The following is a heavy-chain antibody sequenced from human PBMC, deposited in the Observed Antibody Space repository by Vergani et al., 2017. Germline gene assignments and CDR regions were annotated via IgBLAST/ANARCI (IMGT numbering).Heavy chain of an antibody. CDR3: TRELGGVPTGFCTYRFSGMDV. V-gene: IGHV2-70*20. CDR2: IDWDGDT. D-gene: IGHD3/OR15-3a*01. J-gene: IGHJ6*02. Sequence: QVTLRESGPARVEVTQTLTLTCTLSGFSLNSRGVCLNWVRQPPGKALEWLAFIDWDGDTYYTSSLRPRLTVSKNPTQNRVVLRMTNVGPGDTATYFCTRELGGVPTGFCTYRFSGMDVWGHGATVTVSS. CDR1: GFSLNSRGVC.